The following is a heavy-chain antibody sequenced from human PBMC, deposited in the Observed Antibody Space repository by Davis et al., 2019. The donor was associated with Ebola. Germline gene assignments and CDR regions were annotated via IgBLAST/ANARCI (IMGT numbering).Heavy chain of an antibody. V-gene: IGHV3-21*01. CDR1: GFTFSSYS. J-gene: IGHJ6*02. CDR3: ARDSRAVVPYYYGMDV. D-gene: IGHD6-19*01. Sequence: GGSLRPSCAASGFTFSSYSMNWLRQAPGKGLAWVSYISSSSSYTNYADSVKGRFTISRDNAKNSLYLQMNSLRAEDTAVYYCARDSRAVVPYYYGMDVWGQGTTVTVSS. CDR2: ISSSSSYT.